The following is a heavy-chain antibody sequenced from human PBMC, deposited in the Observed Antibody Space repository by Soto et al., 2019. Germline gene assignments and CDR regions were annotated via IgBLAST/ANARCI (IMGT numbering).Heavy chain of an antibody. CDR1: GGSFSGYY. CDR2: INHSGST. D-gene: IGHD3-10*01. CDR3: ARVSGIYYYGMDV. J-gene: IGHJ6*04. V-gene: IGHV4-34*01. Sequence: PSETLSLTCAVYGGSFSGYYWSWIRQPPGKGLEWIGEINHSGSTNYNPSLKSRVTISVDTSKNQVSLKLSSVTAADTAVYYCARVSGIYYYGMDVWGKGTTVTVSS.